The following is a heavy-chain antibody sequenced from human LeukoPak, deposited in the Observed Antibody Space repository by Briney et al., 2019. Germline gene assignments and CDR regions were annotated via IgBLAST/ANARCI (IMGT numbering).Heavy chain of an antibody. CDR2: IKSKTDGGTT. V-gene: IGHV3-15*01. D-gene: IGHD6-19*01. CDR3: TTETVAGLDY. J-gene: IGHJ4*02. Sequence: ETLSLTRAVSGGSFSGYYWSWVRQAPGKGLEWVGRIKSKTDGGTTDYAAPVKGRFTISRDDSKNTLYLQMNSLKTEDTAVYYCTTETVAGLDYWGQGTLVTVSS. CDR1: GGSFSGYY.